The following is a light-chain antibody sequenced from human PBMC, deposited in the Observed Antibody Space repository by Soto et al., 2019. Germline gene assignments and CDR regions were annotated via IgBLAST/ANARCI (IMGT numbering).Light chain of an antibody. CDR2: GAS. J-gene: IGKJ1*01. CDR1: QSVSSN. CDR3: QQYNNRSPLT. V-gene: IGKV3-15*01. Sequence: EIVMTQSPATLSVSQGERATLSCRASQSVSSNLAWYQQKPGQAPRLLIYGASTRSTGIPARFSGSGSGTEFTLTISSLQSEEFAASYCQQYNNRSPLTFGQGTKVELK.